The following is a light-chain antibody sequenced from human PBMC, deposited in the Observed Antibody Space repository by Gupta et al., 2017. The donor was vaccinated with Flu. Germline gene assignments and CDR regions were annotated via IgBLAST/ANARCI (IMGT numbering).Light chain of an antibody. CDR1: QGISSY. J-gene: IGKJ4*01. CDR2: AAS. V-gene: IGKV1-8*01. CDR3: QQYYSYPT. Sequence: AIRMTQSPSSFSASTGDRVTITCRASQGISSYLAWYQQKPGKASKLLIYAASTLQSGVPSRFSGSGSGTDFTLTISCLQSEDFATYYCQQYYSYPTFGGGTKVEIK.